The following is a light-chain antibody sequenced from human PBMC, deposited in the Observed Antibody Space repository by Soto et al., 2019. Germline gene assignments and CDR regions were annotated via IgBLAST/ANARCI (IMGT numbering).Light chain of an antibody. CDR3: SSYTSSSTSYV. CDR2: DVS. Sequence: QSALTQPASVSGSPGQSITISCTGTSSDVGGYNYVSWYQQHPGKAPKLMIYDVSNRPSGVSNRFSGSKSGNTASLTISGLQAEDEDDYYCSSYTSSSTSYVFGTGTQLTVL. J-gene: IGLJ1*01. CDR1: SSDVGGYNY. V-gene: IGLV2-14*01.